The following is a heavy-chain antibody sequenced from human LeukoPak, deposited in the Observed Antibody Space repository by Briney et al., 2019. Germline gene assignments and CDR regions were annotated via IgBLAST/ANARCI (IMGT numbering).Heavy chain of an antibody. D-gene: IGHD4-17*01. V-gene: IGHV3-21*01. J-gene: IGHJ4*02. Sequence: GGSLRLSCADSGFSFNTYSMNWVRQAPGEGLEWVSSISPSSDGIFYADSLRGRFTVSRDNAKNLLYLHLNSLRVEDTAVYFCVRDNFGDYLPFFWGQGTLVTVSS. CDR1: GFSFNTYS. CDR3: VRDNFGDYLPFF. CDR2: ISPSSDGI.